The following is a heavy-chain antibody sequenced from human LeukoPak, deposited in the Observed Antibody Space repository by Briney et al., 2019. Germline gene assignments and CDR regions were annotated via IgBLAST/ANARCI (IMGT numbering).Heavy chain of an antibody. D-gene: IGHD1-26*01. CDR1: GFTFSSNW. Sequence: GGSLRLSCAASGFTFSSNWMHWVRQAPGKGLVWVSRINEDGSTTNYADTVKGRSTIFRDNAKNTLYLQMNSLRAEDTAVYYCVRDLGGRSGHWGQGTLVTVSS. J-gene: IGHJ4*02. CDR3: VRDLGGRSGH. CDR2: INEDGSTT. V-gene: IGHV3-74*01.